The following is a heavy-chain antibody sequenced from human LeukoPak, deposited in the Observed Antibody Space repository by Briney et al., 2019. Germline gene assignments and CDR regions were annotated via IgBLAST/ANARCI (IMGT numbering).Heavy chain of an antibody. V-gene: IGHV3-21*04. CDR3: AKEAVTIAVFDY. CDR2: ISSSSSYI. CDR1: GFTFSRYS. J-gene: IGHJ4*02. Sequence: PGGSLRLSCAASGFTFSRYSMNWVRQAPGKGLEWVSSISSSSSYIYYADSVKGRFTISRDNAKNSLYLQMNSLRAEDTAVYYCAKEAVTIAVFDYWGQGTLVTVSS. D-gene: IGHD6-19*01.